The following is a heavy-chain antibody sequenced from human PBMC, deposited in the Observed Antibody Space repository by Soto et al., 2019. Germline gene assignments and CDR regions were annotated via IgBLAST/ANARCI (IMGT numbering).Heavy chain of an antibody. V-gene: IGHV4-59*01. CDR3: ARAYYDSSGSYFYY. Sequence: SETLSLTCTVSGGSISSYYWSWIRQPPGKGLEWIGYIYYSGSTNYNPSLKSRVTISVDTSKNQFSLKLSSVTAADTAVYYCARAYYDSSGSYFYYCGQGTLVSVSS. D-gene: IGHD3-22*01. CDR2: IYYSGST. CDR1: GGSISSYY. J-gene: IGHJ1*01.